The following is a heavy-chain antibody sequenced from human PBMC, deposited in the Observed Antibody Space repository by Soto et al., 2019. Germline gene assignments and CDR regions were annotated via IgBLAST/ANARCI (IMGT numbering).Heavy chain of an antibody. D-gene: IGHD1-7*01. CDR2: SSATGAGT. CDR3: AKDRRAGGNYGFYSDF. Sequence: EVQLLESGGGLVQPGGSLRLSCAASGFTFSSYGMTWVRQAPGKGLEWVSFSSATGAGTYYADSVKGRFTISRDNSKITLYMQRTSLGAEDTDVYYCAKDRRAGGNYGFYSDFWGQGALVIVSS. J-gene: IGHJ4*02. CDR1: GFTFSSYG. V-gene: IGHV3-23*01.